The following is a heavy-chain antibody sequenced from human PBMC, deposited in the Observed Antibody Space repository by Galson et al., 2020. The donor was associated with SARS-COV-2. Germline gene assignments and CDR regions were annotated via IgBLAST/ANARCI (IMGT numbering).Heavy chain of an antibody. CDR3: ARDPLHYGGNSGYFDY. CDR1: GYTFTSYG. Sequence: ASVKVSCKASGYTFTSYGISWVRQAPGQGLGWMGWISAYNGNTNYAQKLQGRVTMTTDTSTSTAYMELRSLRSDDTAVYYCARDPLHYGGNSGYFDYWGQGTLVTVSS. D-gene: IGHD4-17*01. J-gene: IGHJ4*02. V-gene: IGHV1-18*01. CDR2: ISAYNGNT.